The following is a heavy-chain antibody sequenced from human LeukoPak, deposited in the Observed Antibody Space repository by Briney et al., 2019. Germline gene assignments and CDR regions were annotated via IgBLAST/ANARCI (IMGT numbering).Heavy chain of an antibody. D-gene: IGHD4-23*01. CDR1: GYTFTSYF. CDR2: INPSGGST. CDR3: ATAKFGGNSYFDY. J-gene: IGHJ4*02. Sequence: ASVKVSCKASGYTFTSYFIHWVRQAPGQGLEWMGIINPSGGSTNYAQKFQGRVTMTRDTSTSTVYMELSSLRSEDTAVYYCATAKFGGNSYFDYWGQGTLVAVSS. V-gene: IGHV1-46*01.